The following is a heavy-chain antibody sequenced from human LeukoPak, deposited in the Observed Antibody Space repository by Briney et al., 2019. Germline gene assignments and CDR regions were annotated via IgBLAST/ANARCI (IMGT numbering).Heavy chain of an antibody. CDR1: GGSFSGYY. Sequence: SETLSLTCAVYGGSFSGYYWSWIRQPPGKGLEWIGDINHSGSTNYNPSLKSRVTMSVDTSKNQFSLKLSSVTAADTAVYYCARGVVYCSSTSCYPSKNYYYYYYMDVWGQGTMVTVSS. D-gene: IGHD2-2*01. CDR2: INHSGST. V-gene: IGHV4-34*01. CDR3: ARGVVYCSSTSCYPSKNYYYYYYMDV. J-gene: IGHJ6*03.